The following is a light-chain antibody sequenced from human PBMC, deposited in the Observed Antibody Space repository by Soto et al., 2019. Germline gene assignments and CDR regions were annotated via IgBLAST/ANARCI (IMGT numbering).Light chain of an antibody. V-gene: IGLV2-23*01. J-gene: IGLJ2*01. Sequence: QSALTQPASVSGSPGQSITIPCTGTSSDVGGYNLVSWFQQHPGKAPKLLIYEGPKRPSGVSNRFAGSKSRTTASLTISGLQAEDEAAYYCCSYAAGSTPVLFGGGTKLTVL. CDR1: SSDVGGYNL. CDR2: EGP. CDR3: CSYAAGSTPVL.